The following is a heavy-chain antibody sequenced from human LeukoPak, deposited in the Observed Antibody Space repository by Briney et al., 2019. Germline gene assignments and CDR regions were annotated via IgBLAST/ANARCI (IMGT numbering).Heavy chain of an antibody. D-gene: IGHD6-19*01. CDR1: GHTLTELS. V-gene: IGHV1-24*01. Sequence: ASVTVSFKVSGHTLTELSMHWVRQAPGKGLEWMGGFDLEDGETIYSQKFQGRVSITEDTTTDTAYMELSSLRSEHTAVYYCATIRGWPFFDYWGQGTLVTVSS. J-gene: IGHJ4*02. CDR3: ATIRGWPFFDY. CDR2: FDLEDGET.